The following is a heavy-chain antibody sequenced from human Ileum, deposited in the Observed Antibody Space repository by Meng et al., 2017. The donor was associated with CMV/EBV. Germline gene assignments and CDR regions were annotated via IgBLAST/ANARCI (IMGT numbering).Heavy chain of an antibody. CDR2: IYPGDSDT. Sequence: GGSLRLSCKGSGYSFTSYWIGWVRQMPGKGLEWMGIIYPGDSDTRYSPSFQGQVTISADKSISTAYLQWSSLKASDTAMYYCARLGGYDFWSGYYAPIDYWGQGTLVTVSS. CDR3: ARLGGYDFWSGYYAPIDY. V-gene: IGHV5-51*01. J-gene: IGHJ4*02. D-gene: IGHD3-3*01. CDR1: GYSFTSYW.